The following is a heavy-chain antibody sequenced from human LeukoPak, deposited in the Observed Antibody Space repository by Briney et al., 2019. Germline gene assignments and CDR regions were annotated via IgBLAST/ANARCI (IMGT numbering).Heavy chain of an antibody. J-gene: IGHJ4*02. CDR1: GFTFSGYE. CDR2: ISSSSSYI. V-gene: IGHV3-21*01. Sequence: KTGGSLRLSCTVSGFTFSGYEMNWVRQAPGKGLEWVSSISSSSSYIYYADSVKGRFTISRDNAKNSLYLQMNSLRAEDTAVYYCARGNKERGFDYWGQGTLVTVSS. D-gene: IGHD3-16*01. CDR3: ARGNKERGFDY.